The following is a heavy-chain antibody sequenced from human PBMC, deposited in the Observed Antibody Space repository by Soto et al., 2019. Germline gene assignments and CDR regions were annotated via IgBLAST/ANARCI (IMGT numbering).Heavy chain of an antibody. V-gene: IGHV1-69*01. J-gene: IGHJ6*02. CDR3: ARGQLERRPRGYGMDV. CDR1: GGTFSSYA. CDR2: IIPIFGTA. D-gene: IGHD1-1*01. Sequence: QVQLVQSGAEVKKPGSSVKVSCKASGGTFSSYAISWVRQAPGQGLEWMGGIIPIFGTANYAQKFQGRVTITADESTSTGYMELSSLRSEDTAVYYCARGQLERRPRGYGMDVWGQGTTVTVSS.